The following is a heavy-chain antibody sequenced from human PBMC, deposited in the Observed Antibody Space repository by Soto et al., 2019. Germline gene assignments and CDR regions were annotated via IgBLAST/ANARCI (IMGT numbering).Heavy chain of an antibody. D-gene: IGHD6-6*01. CDR3: ARVPPYSSSGPDAFDI. CDR2: ISAYNGNT. Sequence: ASVKVSCKASGYTFTSYGISWVQQAPGQGLEWMGWISAYNGNTNYAQKLQGRVTMTTDTSTSTAYMELRSLRSDDTAVYYCARVPPYSSSGPDAFDIWGQGTMVTVSS. V-gene: IGHV1-18*01. J-gene: IGHJ3*02. CDR1: GYTFTSYG.